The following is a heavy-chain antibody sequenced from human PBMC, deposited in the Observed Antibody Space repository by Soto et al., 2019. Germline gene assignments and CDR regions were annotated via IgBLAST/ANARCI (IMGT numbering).Heavy chain of an antibody. V-gene: IGHV4-30-2*01. CDR3: AHTPSVDTPYYFDY. CDR2: IYHSGST. D-gene: IGHD2-15*01. J-gene: IGHJ4*02. CDR1: GGSISSGGYY. Sequence: SETLSLTCTVSGGSISSGGYYWSWIRQQPGKGLEWIGYIYHSGSTYYNPSLKSRVTISVDRSKNQFSLKLSSVTAADTAVYYCAHTPSVDTPYYFDYWGQGTLVTVSS.